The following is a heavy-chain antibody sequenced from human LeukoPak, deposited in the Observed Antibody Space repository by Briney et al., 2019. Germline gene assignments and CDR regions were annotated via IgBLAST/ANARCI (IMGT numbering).Heavy chain of an antibody. CDR1: GFTFSDYY. CDR2: ISSSGSTI. Sequence: PGGSLRLSCAASGFTFSDYYMSWIRQAPGKGLEWVSYISSSGSTIYYADSVKGRFTISRGNAKNSLYLQMNSLRAEDTAVYYCARDIAAAGTNYYFDYWGQGTLVTVSS. J-gene: IGHJ4*02. V-gene: IGHV3-11*01. D-gene: IGHD6-13*01. CDR3: ARDIAAAGTNYYFDY.